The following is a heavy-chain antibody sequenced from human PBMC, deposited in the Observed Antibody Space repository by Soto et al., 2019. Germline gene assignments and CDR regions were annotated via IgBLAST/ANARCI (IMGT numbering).Heavy chain of an antibody. D-gene: IGHD6-13*01. Sequence: KASETLSLTCTVSGGSMSSYYWNWIRQPPGKGLEWIGYIYYSGNTNYNPSLRGRVSMSLDTSKTQFSLNLTSVTAADTAVYYCARGSNWYIYWGQGTLVTVSS. CDR2: IYYSGNT. J-gene: IGHJ4*02. CDR1: GGSMSSYY. CDR3: ARGSNWYIY. V-gene: IGHV4-59*01.